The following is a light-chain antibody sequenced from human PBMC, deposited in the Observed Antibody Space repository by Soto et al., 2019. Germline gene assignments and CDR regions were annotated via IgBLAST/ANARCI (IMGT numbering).Light chain of an antibody. Sequence: EIVLTQSPGTLSLSRGEGATLSCRASQTISNTYLAWYQQKPGQAPRLLIYGASSRATGIPDRFSGSGSGTDFTLTISGLEPEDFAVYYCQSYGRTVFTFGPGTKVDIK. CDR1: QTISNTY. J-gene: IGKJ3*01. CDR3: QSYGRTVFT. V-gene: IGKV3-20*01. CDR2: GAS.